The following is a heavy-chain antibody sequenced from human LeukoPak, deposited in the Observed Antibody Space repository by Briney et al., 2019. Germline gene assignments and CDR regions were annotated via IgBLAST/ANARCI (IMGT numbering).Heavy chain of an antibody. Sequence: GGSLRLSCAAYGFTFSSYSMNWVRQAPGKGLEWVSSISSSSSYIYYADSVKGRFTISRDNAKNSLYLQMNSLRAEGTAVYYCARDSYYYDSSGGDWGQGTLVTVSS. J-gene: IGHJ4*02. D-gene: IGHD3-22*01. CDR3: ARDSYYYDSSGGD. CDR2: ISSSSSYI. V-gene: IGHV3-21*01. CDR1: GFTFSSYS.